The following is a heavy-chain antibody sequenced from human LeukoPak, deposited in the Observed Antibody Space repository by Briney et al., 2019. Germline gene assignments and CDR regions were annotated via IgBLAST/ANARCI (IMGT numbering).Heavy chain of an antibody. CDR2: IYYSGST. V-gene: IGHV4-61*01. CDR1: GGSFSSGTYY. Sequence: SETLSLTCTVSGGSFSSGTYYWSWIRQPPGKGLEWIGYIYYSGSTNYNPSLKSRVTISVDTSKNQFSLKLSSVTAADTAVYYCARGGYRYYYYYMDVWGKGTTVTVSS. J-gene: IGHJ6*03. D-gene: IGHD5-18*01. CDR3: ARGGYRYYYYYMDV.